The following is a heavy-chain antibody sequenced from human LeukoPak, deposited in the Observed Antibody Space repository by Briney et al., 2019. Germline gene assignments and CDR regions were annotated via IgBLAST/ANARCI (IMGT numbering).Heavy chain of an antibody. CDR2: ISAYNGNT. D-gene: IGHD3-22*01. J-gene: IGHJ4*02. Sequence: ASVKVSCKVSGHSLAELAMHWVRQAPGQGLEWMGWISAYNGNTNYAQKLQGRVTMTTDTSTSTAYMELRSLRSDDTAVYYCARDPHYDSEGYWGQGTLVTVSS. V-gene: IGHV1-18*01. CDR3: ARDPHYDSEGY. CDR1: GHSLAELA.